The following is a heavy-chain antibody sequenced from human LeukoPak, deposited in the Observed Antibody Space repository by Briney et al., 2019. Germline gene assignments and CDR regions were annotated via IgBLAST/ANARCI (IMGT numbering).Heavy chain of an antibody. CDR3: ARGAYGSGSSYNYYGMDV. V-gene: IGHV5-51*01. J-gene: IGHJ6*02. Sequence: GESLKISCKGSGYRFATSWIAWVRQEPGKGLEWMGIIYPDDSDSRYRPSFEGQVTFSVDKSISTAYLQWSSLKASDTAIYYCARGAYGSGSSYNYYGMDVWGQGTPVTVSS. CDR2: IYPDDSDS. CDR1: GYRFATSW. D-gene: IGHD3-10*01.